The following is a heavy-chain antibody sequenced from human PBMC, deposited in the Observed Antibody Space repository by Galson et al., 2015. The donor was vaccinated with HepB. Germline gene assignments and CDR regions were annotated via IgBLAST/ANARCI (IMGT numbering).Heavy chain of an antibody. V-gene: IGHV1-69*13. Sequence: SVKVSCKASGGTFSSYAISWVRQAPGQGLEWMGGIIPIFGTANYAQKFQGRVTITADESTSTAYMELSSLRSEDTAVYYCARDPPSYDFWSGYYPLDYWGQGTLVTVSS. CDR2: IIPIFGTA. CDR1: GGTFSSYA. J-gene: IGHJ4*02. CDR3: ARDPPSYDFWSGYYPLDY. D-gene: IGHD3-3*01.